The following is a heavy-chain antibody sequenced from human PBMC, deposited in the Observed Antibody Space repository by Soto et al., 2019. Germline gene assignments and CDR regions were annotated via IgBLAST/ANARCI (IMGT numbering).Heavy chain of an antibody. V-gene: IGHV4-59*08. Sequence: QVQLQESGPGLVKPSETLSIPCTVSGGSISSYYWSWIRQHPGKGLEWIGYIYNSGRTNYNPSLKSRVTISGDTSKNQFSLKLSSVTAADTAVYYCARRYGYSFDYWGQGTLVTVSS. D-gene: IGHD1-1*01. CDR3: ARRYGYSFDY. CDR2: IYNSGRT. J-gene: IGHJ4*02. CDR1: GGSISSYY.